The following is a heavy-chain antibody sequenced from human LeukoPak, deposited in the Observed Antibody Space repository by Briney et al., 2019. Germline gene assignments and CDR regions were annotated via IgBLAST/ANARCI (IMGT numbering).Heavy chain of an antibody. V-gene: IGHV3-30*08. CDR2: ISYDGENE. CDR1: AFTSYFFA. J-gene: IGHJ4*02. D-gene: IGHD2-2*01. CDR3: ARARCSSTDCPPDY. Sequence: PGGSLRLSCAASAFTSYFFAMHWVRLTPGKGLEWVAAISYDGENEFYADSVRSGFTISRDISENTLHLQLDSLRGEDTAVFYCARARCSSTDCPPDYWGQGTLVTVSS.